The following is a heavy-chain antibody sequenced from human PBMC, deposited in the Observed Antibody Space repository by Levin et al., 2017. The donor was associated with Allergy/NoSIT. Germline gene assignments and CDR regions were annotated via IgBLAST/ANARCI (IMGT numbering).Heavy chain of an antibody. D-gene: IGHD3-10*01. CDR3: AGGGPGNFFYNF. J-gene: IGHJ4*02. Sequence: SCAASGFTFSTYGMHWVRQAPGKGLEWVAGMSKDGSKKDYADSVKGRFTISRDNSKNTLYLQMNSLGAEDTAIYFCAGGGPGNFFYNFWGQGTLVTVSS. CDR2: MSKDGSKK. V-gene: IGHV3-30*03. CDR1: GFTFSTYG.